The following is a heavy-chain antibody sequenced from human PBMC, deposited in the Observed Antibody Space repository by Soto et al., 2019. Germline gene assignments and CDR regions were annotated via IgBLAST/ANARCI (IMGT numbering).Heavy chain of an antibody. V-gene: IGHV3-66*01. J-gene: IGHJ4*02. CDR1: GGTGVDNC. D-gene: IGHD2-15*01. Sequence: WVFQRLSWAASGGTGVDNCISWVLQAPGKGLEWVSVIYSGGSTYYADSVKGRFIISRDDSKNTLFLQMNSLRAEDTAVYYCATAKLLLPWLFDYWGQGTLVTVSS. CDR2: IYSGGST. CDR3: ATAKLLLPWLFDY.